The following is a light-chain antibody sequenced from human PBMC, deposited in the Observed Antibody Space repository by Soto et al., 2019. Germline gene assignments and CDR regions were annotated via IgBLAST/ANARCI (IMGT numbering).Light chain of an antibody. Sequence: EKVMTQSPATLSLSPGERATLSCRASQSVSSYLAWYQQKPGQAPRLLIYDASNRATGIPARFSGSGSGTDFALTISSLEPEDFAVYYCQQRSNWPLTFGGGTKVDIK. CDR3: QQRSNWPLT. J-gene: IGKJ4*01. V-gene: IGKV3-11*01. CDR2: DAS. CDR1: QSVSSY.